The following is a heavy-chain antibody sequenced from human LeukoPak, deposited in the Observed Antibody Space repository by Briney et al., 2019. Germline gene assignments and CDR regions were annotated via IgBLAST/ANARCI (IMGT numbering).Heavy chain of an antibody. CDR2: INPNSGGT. V-gene: IGHV1-2*02. CDR3: ARDSAYYYGSGSYYNARSFDY. D-gene: IGHD3-10*01. CDR1: GYTFTGYY. J-gene: IGHJ4*02. Sequence: ASVKVSCKASGYTFTGYYMHWVRQAPGQGLEWMGWINPNSGGTNYAQKLQGRVTMTTDTSTSTAYMELRSLRSDDTAVYYCARDSAYYYGSGSYYNARSFDYWGQGTLVTVSS.